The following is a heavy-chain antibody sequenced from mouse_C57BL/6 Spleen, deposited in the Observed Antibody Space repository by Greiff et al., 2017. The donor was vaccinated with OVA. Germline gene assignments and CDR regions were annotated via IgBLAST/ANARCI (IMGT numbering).Heavy chain of an antibody. CDR1: GYTFTDYY. D-gene: IGHD2-2*01. CDR2: IYPGSGNT. Sequence: QVQLKQSGAELVRPGASVKLSCKASGYTFTDYYINWVKQRPGQGLEWIARIYPGSGNTYYNEKFKGKATLTAEKSSSTAYMQLSSLTSEDSAVYFCASAGYDKDAMDYWGQGTSVTVSS. V-gene: IGHV1-76*01. CDR3: ASAGYDKDAMDY. J-gene: IGHJ4*01.